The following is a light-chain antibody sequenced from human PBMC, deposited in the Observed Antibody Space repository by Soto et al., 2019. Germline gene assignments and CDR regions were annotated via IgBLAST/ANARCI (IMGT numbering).Light chain of an antibody. Sequence: EIVLTQSPGTLSLSPGERATLSCRASQSVSSSYLAWYQQKPGQAPRLLIYGASTRATGIPARFSGSGSGTEFTLTISSLQSEDFAVYYCQQYNNWQVTFGQGTKVDIK. V-gene: IGKV3-15*01. CDR2: GAS. J-gene: IGKJ1*01. CDR1: QSVSSSY. CDR3: QQYNNWQVT.